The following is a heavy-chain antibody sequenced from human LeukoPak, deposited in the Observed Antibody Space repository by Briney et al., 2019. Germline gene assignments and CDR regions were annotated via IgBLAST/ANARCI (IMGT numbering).Heavy chain of an antibody. CDR1: GFTFSSYA. V-gene: IGHV3-23*01. Sequence: GGSLRLSCAASGFTFSSYAMSWVGQAPGKGLEWVSAISGSGGSTYYADSVKGRFTISRDNSKNTLYLQMNSLRAEDTAVYYCAKNADYYGSGSYIDYWGQGTLVTVSS. D-gene: IGHD3-10*01. J-gene: IGHJ4*02. CDR2: ISGSGGST. CDR3: AKNADYYGSGSYIDY.